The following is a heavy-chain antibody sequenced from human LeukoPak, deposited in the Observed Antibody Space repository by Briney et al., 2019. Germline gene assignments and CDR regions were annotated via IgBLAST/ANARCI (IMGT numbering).Heavy chain of an antibody. CDR2: IYSGGST. CDR1: RFTFSNYW. CDR3: ARGGIGYYDSSGYDEYFQH. D-gene: IGHD3-22*01. Sequence: GGSLRLSCGASRFTFSNYWMTWVRQAPGKGLEWVSLIYSGGSTYYADSVKGRFTISRDNSKNTLYLQMNSLRAEDTALYYCARGGIGYYDSSGYDEYFQHWGQGTLVTVSS. V-gene: IGHV3-66*01. J-gene: IGHJ1*01.